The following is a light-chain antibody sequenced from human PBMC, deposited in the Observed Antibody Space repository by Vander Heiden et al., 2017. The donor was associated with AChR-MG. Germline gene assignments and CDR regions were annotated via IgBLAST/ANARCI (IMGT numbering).Light chain of an antibody. CDR3: QGHEGTSMYT. V-gene: IGKV3-20*01. Sequence: IVLTQSPGTLSLSPGERATLSCRASQNVQTTYLAWYQHKPGQPPRLLIYGASSSATGVTDRFSGSGYGTDFILSISRLEPEDFAVYYCQGHEGTSMYTFGQGTKLHIK. CDR1: QNVQTTY. J-gene: IGKJ2*01. CDR2: GAS.